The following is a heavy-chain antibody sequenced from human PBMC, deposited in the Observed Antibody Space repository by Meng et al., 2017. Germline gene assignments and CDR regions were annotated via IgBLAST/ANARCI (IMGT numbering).Heavy chain of an antibody. D-gene: IGHD1-1*01. Sequence: QGQLQRGDPGRGVLPHSPSLNISCSGAGVTISSEAWNWVSQAPAKGLEWVGITYYDGSKYYDEALSVKRRISISHDSYKTQFFLMLNFVTDDAAVYYCCRRETYTNWAGLDYWGQGTLVTVSS. J-gene: IGHJ4*02. CDR2: TYYDGSKYY. V-gene: IGHV6-1*01. CDR3: CRRETYTNWAGLDY. CDR1: GAGVTISSEA.